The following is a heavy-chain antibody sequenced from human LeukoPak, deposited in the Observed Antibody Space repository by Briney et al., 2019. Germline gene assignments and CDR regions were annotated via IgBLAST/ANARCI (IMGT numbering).Heavy chain of an antibody. V-gene: IGHV3-66*01. D-gene: IGHD3-22*01. CDR1: GFTVSSNY. Sequence: GGSLRLSCAASGFTVSSNYMSWVRQAPGKGLEWVSVIYSGGSTYYADSVKGRFTISRDNSKNTLYLQMNSPRAEDTAVYYCARGRSSGYYDPGYFDYWGQGTLVTVSS. J-gene: IGHJ4*02. CDR2: IYSGGST. CDR3: ARGRSSGYYDPGYFDY.